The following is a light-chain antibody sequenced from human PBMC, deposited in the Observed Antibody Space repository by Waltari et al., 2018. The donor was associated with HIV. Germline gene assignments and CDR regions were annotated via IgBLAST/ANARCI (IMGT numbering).Light chain of an antibody. J-gene: IGKJ2*01. CDR1: QSIRSGY. Sequence: EIVLTQSPDILSLSPGERATLSCRASQSIRSGYLAWYQHKPCQAPRLLIYGESSRATGIPDRFSGSGSGTDFTLSINRLEAEDFAVYFCQQFYRPPYAFGQGTKLEIK. CDR3: QQFYRPPYA. V-gene: IGKV3-20*01. CDR2: GES.